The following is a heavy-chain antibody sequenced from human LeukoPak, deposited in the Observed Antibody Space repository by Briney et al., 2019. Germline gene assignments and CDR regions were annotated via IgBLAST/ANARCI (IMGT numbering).Heavy chain of an antibody. CDR1: GFTFSSYA. J-gene: IGHJ4*02. CDR2: IRYDGSNK. Sequence: GGSLRLSCAASGFTFSSYAMHWVRQAPGKGLEWVAFIRYDGSNKYYADSVKGRFTISRDNSKNTLYLQMNSLRAEDTAVYYCARGSSSWYPVCDYWGQGTLVTVSS. D-gene: IGHD6-13*01. V-gene: IGHV3-30*02. CDR3: ARGSSSWYPVCDY.